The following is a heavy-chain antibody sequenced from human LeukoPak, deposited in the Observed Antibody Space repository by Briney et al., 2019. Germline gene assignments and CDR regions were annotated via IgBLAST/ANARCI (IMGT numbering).Heavy chain of an antibody. J-gene: IGHJ6*03. CDR3: TRHYDFWSGYYRFDYYYYMDV. CDR2: IRSKANSYAT. D-gene: IGHD3-3*01. V-gene: IGHV3-73*01. CDR1: GFTFSGSA. Sequence: GGSLRLSCAASGFTFSGSAMHWVRQASGKGLEWVGRIRSKANSYATAYAASVKGRFTISRDDSKNTAYLQMNSLKTEDTAVYYCTRHYDFWSGYYRFDYYYYMDVWGKGTTVTVSS.